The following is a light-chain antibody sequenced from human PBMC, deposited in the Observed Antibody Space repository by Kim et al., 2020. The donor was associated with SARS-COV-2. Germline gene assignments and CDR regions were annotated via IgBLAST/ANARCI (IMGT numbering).Light chain of an antibody. CDR2: AAS. V-gene: IGKV1-5*03. CDR3: QQYNTYSG. CDR1: RSISKF. Sequence: SAFVGDRVTITCRASRSISKFLAWYQQKPGNAPKLLIYAASNLNSGVPSRFSASGSGTEFTLTISSLQPDDFATYYCQQYNTYSGFGQGTKVDIK. J-gene: IGKJ1*01.